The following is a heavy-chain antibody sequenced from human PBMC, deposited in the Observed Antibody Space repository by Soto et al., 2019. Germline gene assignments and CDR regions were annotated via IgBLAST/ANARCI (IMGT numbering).Heavy chain of an antibody. Sequence: QVQLVQSGAEVKKPGASVKVSCKASGYTFTSDDINWVRQATGQGFEWMGWMNPNSGNTGYAQKFQGRVTMTRNTSISTAYMELSSLRSEDTAVYYCARGITIFGVVDPGGQGTLVTVSS. CDR1: GYTFTSDD. J-gene: IGHJ5*02. D-gene: IGHD3-3*01. CDR2: MNPNSGNT. CDR3: ARGITIFGVVDP. V-gene: IGHV1-8*01.